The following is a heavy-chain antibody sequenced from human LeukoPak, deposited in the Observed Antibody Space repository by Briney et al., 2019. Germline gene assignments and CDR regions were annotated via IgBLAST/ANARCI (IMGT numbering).Heavy chain of an antibody. J-gene: IGHJ4*02. CDR3: AKEIFRGLLYIDY. D-gene: IGHD3-3*01. CDR2: ITDAVGST. CDR1: GFTFSSSS. Sequence: PGGSLRLSCAASGFTFSSSSISGVRQAPGKGLEWVSAITDAVGSTHYADSVKGRFTISSDNSKNTVYLQMNSLRPEHMAVYYCAKEIFRGLLYIDYWGQGTLVTVSS. V-gene: IGHV3-23*01.